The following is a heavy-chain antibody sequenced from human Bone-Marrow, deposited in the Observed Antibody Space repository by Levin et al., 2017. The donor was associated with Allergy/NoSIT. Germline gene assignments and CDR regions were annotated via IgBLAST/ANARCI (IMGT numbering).Heavy chain of an antibody. J-gene: IGHJ4*02. CDR1: GFTFSSYA. CDR2: ISYDGSNK. CDR3: ATSRYNWNYVNYFDY. D-gene: IGHD1-7*01. V-gene: IGHV3-30*04. Sequence: GGSLRLSCAASGFTFSSYAMHWVRQAPGKGLEWVAVISYDGSNKYYADSVKGRFTISRDNSKNTLYLQMNSLRAEDTAVYYCATSRYNWNYVNYFDYWGQGTLVTVSS.